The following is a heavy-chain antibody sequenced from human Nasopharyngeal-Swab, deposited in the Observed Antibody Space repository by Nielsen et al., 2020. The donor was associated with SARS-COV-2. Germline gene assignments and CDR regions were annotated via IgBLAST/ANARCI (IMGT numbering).Heavy chain of an antibody. D-gene: IGHD4-23*01. CDR2: ISSSSSYI. J-gene: IGHJ4*02. CDR3: AKGPYGGKITFFDY. Sequence: GESLKISCAASGFTFSSYSMNWVRQAPGKGLEWVSSISSSSSYIYYADSVKGRFTISRDNAKNSLYLQMNSLRAEDTALYYCAKGPYGGKITFFDYWGQGTLVTVSS. V-gene: IGHV3-21*04. CDR1: GFTFSSYS.